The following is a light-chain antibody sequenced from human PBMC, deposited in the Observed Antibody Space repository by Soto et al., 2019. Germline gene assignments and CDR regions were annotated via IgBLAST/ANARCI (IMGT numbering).Light chain of an antibody. J-gene: IGKJ5*01. CDR1: QTVRNNY. CDR3: QQYDNWPPIT. V-gene: IGKV3-20*01. CDR2: DAS. Sequence: EFMLTQSPGTLSLSPGERATLSCRASQTVRNNYLAWYQQKPGQAPRLLIYDASSRATGIPARFSGSGSGTEFTLTISSLQSEDFAVYYCQQYDNWPPITFGQGTRLENK.